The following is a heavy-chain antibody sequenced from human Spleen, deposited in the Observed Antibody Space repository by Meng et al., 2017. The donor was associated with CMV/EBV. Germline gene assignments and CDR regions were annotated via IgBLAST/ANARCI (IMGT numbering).Heavy chain of an antibody. D-gene: IGHD4-11*01. CDR1: GYSISSGYY. CDR2: IYHSGST. V-gene: IGHV4-38-2*02. CDR3: ARDKEGLQDAFDI. Sequence: SETLSLTCTVSGYSISSGYYWGWIRQPPGKGLEWIGSIYHSGSTYYNPSLKSRVTISVDTSKNQFSLKLSSVTAADTAVYYCARDKEGLQDAFDIWGQGTTVTVSS. J-gene: IGHJ3*02.